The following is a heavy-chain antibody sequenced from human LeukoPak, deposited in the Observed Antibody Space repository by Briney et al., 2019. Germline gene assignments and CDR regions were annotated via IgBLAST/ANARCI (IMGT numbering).Heavy chain of an antibody. J-gene: IGHJ5*02. Sequence: PSETLSLTCAVYGGSFSGYYWSWIRQPPGKGLEWIGEINHSGSTNYNPSLKSRVTISVDTSKNQFPLKLSSVTAADTAVYYCASKPAVGWFDPWGQGTLVTVSS. CDR2: INHSGST. V-gene: IGHV4-34*01. D-gene: IGHD1-14*01. CDR1: GGSFSGYY. CDR3: ASKPAVGWFDP.